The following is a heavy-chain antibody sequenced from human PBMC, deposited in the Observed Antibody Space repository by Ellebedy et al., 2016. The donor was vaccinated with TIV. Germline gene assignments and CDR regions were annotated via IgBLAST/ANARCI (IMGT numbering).Heavy chain of an antibody. CDR2: IYYSGST. J-gene: IGHJ5*02. D-gene: IGHD3-22*01. CDR1: GGSISSYY. Sequence: SETLSLTCTVSGGSISSYYWSWIRQPPGKGLEWIGYIYYSGSTNYNPSLKSRVTISVDTSKNQFSRKLSSVTAADTAVYYCASPYYFDSGANREGLFDPWGQGTLVTVSS. V-gene: IGHV4-59*08. CDR3: ASPYYFDSGANREGLFDP.